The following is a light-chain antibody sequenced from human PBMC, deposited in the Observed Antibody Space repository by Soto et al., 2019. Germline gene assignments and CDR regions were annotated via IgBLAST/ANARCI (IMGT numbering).Light chain of an antibody. V-gene: IGLV2-11*01. CDR1: SSDVGGYNY. CDR2: DVS. CDR3: SSYAGTYTWV. Sequence: QSALTQPRSVSGSPGQSVTISCTGTSSDVGGYNYLSWYQHHPGKAPKLMIYDVSKRPSGVPDRFSGSKSGNTASLTISGLQAEDEADYYCSSYAGTYTWVFGGGTKLTVL. J-gene: IGLJ3*02.